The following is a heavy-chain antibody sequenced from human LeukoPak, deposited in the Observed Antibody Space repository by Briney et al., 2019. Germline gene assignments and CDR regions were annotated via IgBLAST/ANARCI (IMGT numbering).Heavy chain of an antibody. CDR1: GFTFSSYSMN. Sequence: GSLRLSCAASGFTFSSYSMNWVRQAPGKGLEWIGTLYYSGSIYYNPSLKSRITISMDTSKNQFSLKLSSVTAADTAVYYCARGGAGEFDIWGQGTKVTVSS. J-gene: IGHJ3*02. V-gene: IGHV4-59*05. CDR2: LYYSGSI. D-gene: IGHD2-21*01. CDR3: ARGGAGEFDI.